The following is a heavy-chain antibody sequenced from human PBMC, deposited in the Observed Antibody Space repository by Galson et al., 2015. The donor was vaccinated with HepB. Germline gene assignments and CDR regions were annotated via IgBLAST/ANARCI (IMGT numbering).Heavy chain of an antibody. CDR1: GGTFSSYA. V-gene: IGHV1-69*04. CDR3: ARALGSGSYLLGAFDY. CDR2: IIPILGIA. J-gene: IGHJ4*02. D-gene: IGHD1-26*01. Sequence: QSGAEVKKPGASVKVSCKASGGTFSSYAISWVRQAPGQGLEWMGRIIPILGIANYAQKFQGRVTITADKSTSTAYMELSSLRSEDTAVYYCARALGSGSYLLGAFDYWGQGTLVTVSS.